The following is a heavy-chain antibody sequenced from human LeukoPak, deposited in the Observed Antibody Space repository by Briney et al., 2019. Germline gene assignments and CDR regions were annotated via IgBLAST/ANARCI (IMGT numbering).Heavy chain of an antibody. CDR1: GGSFSGYY. Sequence: PSETLSLTCAVYGGSFSGYYWSWIRQPPGKGLEWIGEINHSGSTNYNPSLKSRVTISVDTSKNQFSLKLGSVTAADTAVYYCARGLRQLVRSWHYWGQGTLVTVSS. CDR2: INHSGST. D-gene: IGHD6-6*01. CDR3: ARGLRQLVRSWHY. V-gene: IGHV4-34*01. J-gene: IGHJ4*02.